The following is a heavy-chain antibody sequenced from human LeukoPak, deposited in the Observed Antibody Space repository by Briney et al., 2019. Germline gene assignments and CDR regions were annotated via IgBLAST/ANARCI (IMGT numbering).Heavy chain of an antibody. CDR1: GFTFRNYF. CDR3: VRERQDIIVHSGAFDS. Sequence: GRSLRLSCAASGFTFRNYFMHWVRQAPGEGLEWVAVIASDGSQTFYVESVEGRFTISRDNSNKTLYLQMNSLRAEDTAVYFCVRERQDIIVHSGAFDSWGQGTTVTVSA. V-gene: IGHV3-30-3*01. J-gene: IGHJ3*02. CDR2: IASDGSQT. D-gene: IGHD2-15*01.